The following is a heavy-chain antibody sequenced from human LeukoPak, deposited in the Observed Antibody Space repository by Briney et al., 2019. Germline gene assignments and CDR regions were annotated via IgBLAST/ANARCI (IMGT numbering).Heavy chain of an antibody. D-gene: IGHD4-17*01. CDR2: ISSDSTYI. J-gene: IGHJ3*02. CDR3: ARDHPYTVTHAFDI. V-gene: IGHV3-21*01. Sequence: PGGSLRLSCAASGFTFSTYTMNWVRQAPGKGLEWVSSISSDSTYIYYADSVKGRFTISRDNAKNSLYLQMNSLRAEDTAVYYCARDHPYTVTHAFDIWGQGTMVTVSS. CDR1: GFTFSTYT.